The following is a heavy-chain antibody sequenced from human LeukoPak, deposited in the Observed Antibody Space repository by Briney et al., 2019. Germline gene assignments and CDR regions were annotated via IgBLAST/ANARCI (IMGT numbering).Heavy chain of an antibody. CDR2: ISSSAGTI. Sequence: GGSLRLSCAASGFTFSSYEMNWFRQAPGKGLEWVSYISSSAGTIYYADSVKGRFTISRDNAKNSLYLQMSSLRAEDSAVYYCARKTVGAKNWFDPWGQGTLVTVSS. J-gene: IGHJ5*02. CDR1: GFTFSSYE. V-gene: IGHV3-48*03. CDR3: ARKTVGAKNWFDP. D-gene: IGHD1-26*01.